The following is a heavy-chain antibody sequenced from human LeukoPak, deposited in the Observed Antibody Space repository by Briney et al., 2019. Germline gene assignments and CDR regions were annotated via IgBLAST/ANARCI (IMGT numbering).Heavy chain of an antibody. CDR3: ARISYSSCINY. D-gene: IGHD6-19*01. CDR2: IFYNGRV. V-gene: IGHV4-39*01. J-gene: IGHJ4*02. Sequence: PSETLSLTCTVPGGSISSVSYYWGWIRQSPGKGLECIGSIFYNGRVFYNPSLKSRVTISVDTSKNQFSLRLNSVTAADTSVYYCARISYSSCINYWGQGTLVTVSS. CDR1: GGSISSVSYY.